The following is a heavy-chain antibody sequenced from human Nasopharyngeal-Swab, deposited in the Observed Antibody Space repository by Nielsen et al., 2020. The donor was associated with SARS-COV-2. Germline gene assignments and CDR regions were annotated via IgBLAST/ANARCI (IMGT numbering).Heavy chain of an antibody. V-gene: IGHV3-33*01. Sequence: WIRQPQGKGLEWVAVIWYDGSNKYYADSVKGRFTISRDNSKNTLYLQMNSLRAEDTAVYYCARVQNYCSGGSCSTLDAFDIWGQGTMVTVSS. J-gene: IGHJ3*02. D-gene: IGHD2-15*01. CDR3: ARVQNYCSGGSCSTLDAFDI. CDR2: IWYDGSNK.